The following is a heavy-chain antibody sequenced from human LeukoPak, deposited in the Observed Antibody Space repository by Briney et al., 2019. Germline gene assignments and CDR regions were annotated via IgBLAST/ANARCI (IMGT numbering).Heavy chain of an antibody. Sequence: GGSLRLSCAPSGFTFSSYAMHCVRQAPGKGLEWVAVISYDGSNKYYADSVKGRFTISRDNSKNTLYLQMNSLRAEDTAVYYCALLWFGEFEAFDYWGQGTLVTVSS. CDR1: GFTFSSYA. CDR2: ISYDGSNK. CDR3: ALLWFGEFEAFDY. V-gene: IGHV3-30-3*01. J-gene: IGHJ4*02. D-gene: IGHD3-10*01.